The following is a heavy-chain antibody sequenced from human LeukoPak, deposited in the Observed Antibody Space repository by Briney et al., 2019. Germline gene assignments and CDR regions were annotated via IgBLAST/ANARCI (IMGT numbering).Heavy chain of an antibody. CDR2: ISAYNGNT. Sequence: GASVKVSCKASGYTFTSYGISWVRQAPGQGLEWMGWISAYNGNTNYAQKLQGRVTMNTDTSTSTAYMELRSLRSYDTAVYYCARENDILTGYYMADYWGQGTLVTVSS. V-gene: IGHV1-18*01. D-gene: IGHD3-9*01. J-gene: IGHJ4*02. CDR1: GYTFTSYG. CDR3: ARENDILTGYYMADY.